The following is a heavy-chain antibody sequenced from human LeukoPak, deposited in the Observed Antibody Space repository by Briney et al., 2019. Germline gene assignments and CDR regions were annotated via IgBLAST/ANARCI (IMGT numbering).Heavy chain of an antibody. CDR1: GFTFSDYY. V-gene: IGHV3-11*01. Sequence: GGSLRLSCAASGFTFSDYYMSWIRQAPGKGLEWVSYISSSGSTIYYADSVKGRFTISRDNAKNSLYLQMNSLRAEDTAVYYCASDKYYGSGSSIYYYYMDVWGKGTTVTISS. D-gene: IGHD3-10*01. CDR3: ASDKYYGSGSSIYYYYMDV. J-gene: IGHJ6*03. CDR2: ISSSGSTI.